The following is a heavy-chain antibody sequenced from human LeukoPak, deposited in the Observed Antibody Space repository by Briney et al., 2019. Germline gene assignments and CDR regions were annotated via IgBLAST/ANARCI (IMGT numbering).Heavy chain of an antibody. CDR2: IIPILGIA. CDR1: GGTYT. J-gene: IGHJ4*02. Sequence: SVKVSCKASGGTYTISWVRQAPGQGLEWMGRIIPILGIANYAQKFQGRVTMTRDTSISTAYMELSRLRSDDTAVYYCARDDTEVSFDYWGQGTLVTVSS. V-gene: IGHV1-69*04. CDR3: ARDDTEVSFDY.